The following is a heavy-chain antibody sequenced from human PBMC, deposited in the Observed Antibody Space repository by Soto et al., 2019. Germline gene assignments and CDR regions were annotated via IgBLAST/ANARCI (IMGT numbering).Heavy chain of an antibody. Sequence: EVQLLESGGGLVQPGGSLRLSCAASGFTFSTYAMNWVRQAPGKGLEWVSLIGGSGHTTSYADSVEGRFTISRDNFNNTLFLQMSSLRVDDTAAYYCARGNYGSGSFLYWGQGTLVTVSS. CDR2: IGGSGHTT. J-gene: IGHJ4*02. V-gene: IGHV3-23*01. CDR3: ARGNYGSGSFLY. D-gene: IGHD3-10*01. CDR1: GFTFSTYA.